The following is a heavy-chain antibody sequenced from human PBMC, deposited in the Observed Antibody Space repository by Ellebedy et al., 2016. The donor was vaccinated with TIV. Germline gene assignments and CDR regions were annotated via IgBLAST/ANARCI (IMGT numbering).Heavy chain of an antibody. D-gene: IGHD4-17*01. V-gene: IGHV4-61*01. CDR2: IYSSGRT. Sequence: MPSETLSLTCTVSGGSVSSANYYRTWFRQPPGKGLEWIGYIYSSGRTDSNHSLKSRMAISVDTSRNQISLKLSSVTAADTAVYYCSAAYGRVTPAYWGQGTLVTVSS. CDR3: SAAYGRVTPAY. CDR1: GGSVSSANYY. J-gene: IGHJ4*02.